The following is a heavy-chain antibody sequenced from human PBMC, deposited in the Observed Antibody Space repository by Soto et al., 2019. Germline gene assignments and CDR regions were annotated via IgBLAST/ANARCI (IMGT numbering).Heavy chain of an antibody. J-gene: IGHJ5*02. CDR1: GFAFGRYA. CDR2: MGGSVDSK. D-gene: IGHD6-19*01. CDR3: ARDQISGWYDN. Sequence: EVQLLESGGGLVKPGGSLRLSCAASGFAFGRYALSWVRQAPGKGLEWVSAMGGSVDSKSYADSVKGRFTISTDDPKNTLFLEMNSLRPEDTAIYFCARDQISGWYDNWGQGTLVTVSS. V-gene: IGHV3-23*01.